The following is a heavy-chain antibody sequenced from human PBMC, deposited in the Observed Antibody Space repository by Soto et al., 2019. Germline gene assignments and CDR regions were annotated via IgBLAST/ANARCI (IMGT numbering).Heavy chain of an antibody. CDR2: VSYSGTT. J-gene: IGHJ4*02. Sequence: SETLSLTCTVSGGSISSGDYYWSWIRQPPGKGLEWIGHVSYSGTTYYDPSLKSRLTISVDTSKNQFSLKLSSVTAADTAVYYCARESSGFIRYDYWGQGTLVTVSS. CDR3: ARESSGFIRYDY. D-gene: IGHD3-22*01. V-gene: IGHV4-30-4*01. CDR1: GGSISSGDYY.